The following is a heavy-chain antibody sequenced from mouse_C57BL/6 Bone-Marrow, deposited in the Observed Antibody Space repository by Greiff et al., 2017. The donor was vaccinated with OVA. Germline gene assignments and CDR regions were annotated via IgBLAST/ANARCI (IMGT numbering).Heavy chain of an antibody. D-gene: IGHD2-3*01. CDR1: GFTFSDYY. CDR2: INYDGSST. Sequence: EVQVVESEGGLVQPGSSMKLSCTASGFTFSDYYMAWVRQVPEKGLEWVANINYDGSSTYYLDSLKSRFIISRDNAKNILYLQMSSLKSEDTATYYCASLYDGYPYFDYWGQGTTLTVSS. V-gene: IGHV5-16*01. CDR3: ASLYDGYPYFDY. J-gene: IGHJ2*01.